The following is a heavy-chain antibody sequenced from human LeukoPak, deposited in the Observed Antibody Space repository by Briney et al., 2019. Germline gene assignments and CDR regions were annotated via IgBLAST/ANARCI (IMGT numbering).Heavy chain of an antibody. V-gene: IGHV3-11*04. CDR2: ISGSGHDI. Sequence: GGSLRLSCAASGFTFRDSYVTWVRQAPGKGVEWVAYISGSGHDINYSDSVKGRFTISRDNAKNSLYLQMSSLRVEDTAVYYCTRDPRHFDSCGQGTLVTVSS. CDR3: TRDPRHFDS. D-gene: IGHD6-6*01. J-gene: IGHJ5*01. CDR1: GFTFRDSY.